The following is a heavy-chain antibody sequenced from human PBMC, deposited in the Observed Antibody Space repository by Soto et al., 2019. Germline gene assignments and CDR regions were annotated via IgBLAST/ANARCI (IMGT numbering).Heavy chain of an antibody. CDR1: GFTFDDYA. CDR3: AKAASSVWYYSLDY. D-gene: IGHD6-19*01. Sequence: EVQLVESGGGLVQPGKSLRLSCAASGFTFDDYAMHWVRQVPGKGLEWVSGLSWNSGTIDYADSVKGRFTISRDNAKNSLHLQMNSLKPEDTAFYYCAKAASSVWYYSLDYWGQGTLVTVSS. CDR2: LSWNSGTI. V-gene: IGHV3-9*01. J-gene: IGHJ4*02.